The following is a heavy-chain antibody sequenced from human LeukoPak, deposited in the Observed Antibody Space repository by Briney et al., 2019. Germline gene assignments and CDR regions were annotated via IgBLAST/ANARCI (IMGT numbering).Heavy chain of an antibody. D-gene: IGHD6-19*01. CDR1: GGSFSGYY. Sequence: SETLSLTCAVYGGSFSGYYWSWIRQPPGKGLEWIGEINHSGSTNYNPSLKSRVTISVDTSKNQFSLKLSSVTAADTAVYCCARSTYRYSSGWSGKIDYWGQGTLVTVSS. V-gene: IGHV4-34*01. J-gene: IGHJ4*02. CDR3: ARSTYRYSSGWSGKIDY. CDR2: INHSGST.